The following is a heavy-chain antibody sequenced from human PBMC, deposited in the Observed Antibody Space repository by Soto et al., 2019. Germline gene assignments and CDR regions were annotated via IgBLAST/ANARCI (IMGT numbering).Heavy chain of an antibody. Sequence: SVSNAWMNWVRQAPGKGLEWVGRIKSKTDGGTTDYAAPVKGRFTISRDDSKNTLYLQMNSLKTEDTAVYYCTTRYAHSGCYDYWGQGTLVTVSS. D-gene: IGHD6-19*01. CDR1: SVSNAW. CDR2: IKSKTDGGTT. V-gene: IGHV3-15*07. CDR3: TTRYAHSGCYDY. J-gene: IGHJ4*02.